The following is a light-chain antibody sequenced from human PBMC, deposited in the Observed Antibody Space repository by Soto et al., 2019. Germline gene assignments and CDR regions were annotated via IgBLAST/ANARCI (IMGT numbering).Light chain of an antibody. CDR1: QSLGSW. CDR2: DAS. J-gene: IGKJ1*01. V-gene: IGKV1-5*01. Sequence: GDRVTITCRASQSLGSWLAWYQQKPGKAPKLLIYDASSLESGVLSRFSGSAFGTEFTLTISSLQPDDFATYYCQHFNSYNSYSRTFGQGTKVDIK. CDR3: QHFNSYNSYSRT.